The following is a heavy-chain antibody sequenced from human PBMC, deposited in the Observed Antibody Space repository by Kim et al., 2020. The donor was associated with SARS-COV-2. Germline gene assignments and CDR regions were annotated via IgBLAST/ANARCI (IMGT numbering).Heavy chain of an antibody. CDR2: GDSDT. J-gene: IGHJ4*02. CDR3: ARPRNLGELSFGY. Sequence: GDSDTRYSPSFQGQVTISADKAITTAYLQWSSLKASDTAMYYCARPRNLGELSFGYWGQGTLVTVSS. D-gene: IGHD3-16*02. V-gene: IGHV5-51*01.